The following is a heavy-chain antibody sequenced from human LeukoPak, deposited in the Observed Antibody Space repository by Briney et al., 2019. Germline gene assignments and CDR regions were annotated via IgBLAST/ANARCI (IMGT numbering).Heavy chain of an antibody. CDR2: INHGGST. CDR3: ARGRVSSSSWNSAYYYYFYMDV. D-gene: IGHD6-13*01. Sequence: SETLSLTCAFSGVPSTLHYWSWLRQSPGKGLEWIGDINHGGSTSYKSSFKSRVTISLDTSKNQFSLKLSSVTAADTAVYFCARGRVSSSSWNSAYYYYFYMDVWGKGTTVTVSS. CDR1: GVPSTLHY. V-gene: IGHV4-34*01. J-gene: IGHJ6*03.